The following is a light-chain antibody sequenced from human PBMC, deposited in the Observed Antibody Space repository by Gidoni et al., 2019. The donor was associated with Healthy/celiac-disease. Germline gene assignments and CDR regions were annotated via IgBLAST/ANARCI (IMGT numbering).Light chain of an antibody. CDR1: SSDVGGYNS. CDR2: DVS. J-gene: IGLJ2*01. Sequence: QSALTQPRSVSGSPGHSVTISCPGTSSDVGGYNSVSWYQQHPGKAPKLMIYDVSKRPSGVPDRFSGSKSGNTASLTISGLQAEDEADYYCCSYAGSYRGVFGGGTKLTVL. CDR3: CSYAGSYRGV. V-gene: IGLV2-11*01.